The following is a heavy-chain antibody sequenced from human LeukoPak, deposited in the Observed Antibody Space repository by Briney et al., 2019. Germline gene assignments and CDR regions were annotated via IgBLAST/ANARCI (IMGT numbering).Heavy chain of an antibody. D-gene: IGHD3-10*01. Sequence: PGRSLRLSCAASGFTFSSYAMHWVRQAPGKGLEWVAVVSYDGSNKYYADSVKGRFTISRDNSKNTLYLQMNSLRAEDTAVYYCARFRLGEPPAYWGQGTLVTVSS. J-gene: IGHJ4*02. CDR1: GFTFSSYA. CDR2: VSYDGSNK. CDR3: ARFRLGEPPAY. V-gene: IGHV3-30-3*01.